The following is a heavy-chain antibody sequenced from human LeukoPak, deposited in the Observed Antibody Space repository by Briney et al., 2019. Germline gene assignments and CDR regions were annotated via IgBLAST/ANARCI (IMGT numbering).Heavy chain of an antibody. D-gene: IGHD4-17*01. V-gene: IGHV3-33*05. CDR2: ISYNGGYR. CDR3: ARATTTRTRFDY. CDR1: GFTFTTYG. J-gene: IGHJ4*02. Sequence: PGGSLRLSCTAYGFTFTTYGLHWVRQAPGKGLEWVAVISYNGGYRHYADSVKGRFTISRDNSKNTLYLQMNSLRDEDTAVYFCARATTTRTRFDYWGQGTLVTVSS.